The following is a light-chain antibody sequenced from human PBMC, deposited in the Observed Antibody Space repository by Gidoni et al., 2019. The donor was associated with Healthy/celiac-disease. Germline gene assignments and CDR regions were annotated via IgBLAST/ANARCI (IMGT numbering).Light chain of an antibody. Sequence: DIQMTQSPSSLSASVGDRVTITCRASQSISSYLNWYQQKPGKAPKLLIHAASSLQSGVPSRFSGSGSGTDFTLTSSSLQPEDFATYYCQQSYSTPVTFGPGTKVDIK. J-gene: IGKJ3*01. CDR3: QQSYSTPVT. V-gene: IGKV1-39*01. CDR1: QSISSY. CDR2: AAS.